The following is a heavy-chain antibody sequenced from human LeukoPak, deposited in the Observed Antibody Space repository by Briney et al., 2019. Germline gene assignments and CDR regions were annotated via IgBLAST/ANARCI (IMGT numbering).Heavy chain of an antibody. CDR3: ARDRASGLDY. CDR2: INSDGSRT. J-gene: IGHJ4*02. V-gene: IGHV3-74*01. CDR1: GFTFSDYW. D-gene: IGHD6-19*01. Sequence: PGGSLRLYCAASGFTFSDYWMHWVRQAPGKGLVWVSLINSDGSRTTYADSVKGRFTISRDNAKNTLYLQMNSLRAEDTAVYYCARDRASGLDYWGQGTLVTVSS.